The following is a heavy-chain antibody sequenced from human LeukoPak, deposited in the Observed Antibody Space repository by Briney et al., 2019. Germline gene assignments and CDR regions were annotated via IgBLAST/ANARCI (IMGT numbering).Heavy chain of an antibody. CDR1: GFTFSSYG. J-gene: IGHJ5*02. D-gene: IGHD3-22*01. CDR3: AREKDYYDSSGYSNWFDP. V-gene: IGHV3-33*01. Sequence: GRSLSLSCAASGFTFSSYGMHWVRQAPGKGLEWVAVIWYDGSNKYYADSVKGRFTISRDNSKNTLYLQMNSLRAEDTAVYYCAREKDYYDSSGYSNWFDPWGQGTLVTVSS. CDR2: IWYDGSNK.